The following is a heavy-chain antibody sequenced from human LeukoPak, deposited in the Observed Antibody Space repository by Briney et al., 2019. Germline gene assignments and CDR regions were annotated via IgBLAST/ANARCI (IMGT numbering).Heavy chain of an antibody. J-gene: IGHJ4*02. CDR2: IYYSGST. CDR3: ARGEREYYYGSGSYYVARLLDY. V-gene: IGHV4-39*07. Sequence: SETLSLTCTVSGGSISSSSYYWGWIRQPPGKGLEWIGSIYYSGSTYYNPSLKSRVTISVDTSKNQFSLKLSSVTAADTAVYYCARGEREYYYGSGSYYVARLLDYWGQGTLVTVSS. CDR1: GGSISSSSYY. D-gene: IGHD3-10*01.